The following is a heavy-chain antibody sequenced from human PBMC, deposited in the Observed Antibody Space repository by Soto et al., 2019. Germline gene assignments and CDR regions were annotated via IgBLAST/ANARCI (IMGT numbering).Heavy chain of an antibody. CDR2: IYHSGST. Sequence: QLQLQESGSGLVKPSQTLSLTCAVSGGSISSGGYSWSWIRQPPGKGLEWIGYIYHSGSTYYNPSLKSRVTISVDRSKNQFSLKLSFVTAADTAVYYYARATVVTGFDYWGQGTLVTVSS. J-gene: IGHJ4*02. D-gene: IGHD2-15*01. V-gene: IGHV4-30-2*01. CDR1: GGSISSGGYS. CDR3: ARATVVTGFDY.